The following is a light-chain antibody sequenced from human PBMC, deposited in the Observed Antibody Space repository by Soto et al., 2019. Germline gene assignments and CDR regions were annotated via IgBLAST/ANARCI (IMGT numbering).Light chain of an antibody. J-gene: IGKJ4*01. CDR2: DAS. Sequence: EIVLTQSPATLSLSPGDRATLSCRASQSVSSYLAWYQQKPGQAPRLLIYDASNRATGIPARFSGSGSGTDFTLTITTLEPEDFAVYYHKKRSNWPSNFGGGTKVEIK. V-gene: IGKV3-11*01. CDR3: KKRSNWPSN. CDR1: QSVSSY.